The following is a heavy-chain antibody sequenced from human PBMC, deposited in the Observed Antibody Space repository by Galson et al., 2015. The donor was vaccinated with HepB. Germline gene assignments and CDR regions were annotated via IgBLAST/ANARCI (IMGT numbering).Heavy chain of an antibody. V-gene: IGHV3-48*01. CDR1: GFTFSSYS. CDR3: ARDGVVIRGAHDY. D-gene: IGHD2-21*01. Sequence: SLRLSCAASGFTFSSYSMNWVRQAPGKGLEWVSYISSSSSTIYYADSVKGRFTISRDNAKNSLYLQMNSLRAEDTAVYYCARDGVVIRGAHDYWGQGTQVTVSS. CDR2: ISSSSSTI. J-gene: IGHJ4*02.